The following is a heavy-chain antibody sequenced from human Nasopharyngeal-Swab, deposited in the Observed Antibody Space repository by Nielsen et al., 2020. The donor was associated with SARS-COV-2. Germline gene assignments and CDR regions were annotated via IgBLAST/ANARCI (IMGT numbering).Heavy chain of an antibody. D-gene: IGHD1-26*01. V-gene: IGHV4-59*01. Sequence: SETLSLTCTVSGDSFNNYYWSWIRQPPGKGLEWIGFIYHSGSTNYNPSLKSRVTISLDTPKKQFSLKLNSVAAADTAIYYCARTSGSSYYYYGMDVWSQGTTVTVSS. J-gene: IGHJ6*02. CDR3: ARTSGSSYYYYGMDV. CDR2: IYHSGST. CDR1: GDSFNNYY.